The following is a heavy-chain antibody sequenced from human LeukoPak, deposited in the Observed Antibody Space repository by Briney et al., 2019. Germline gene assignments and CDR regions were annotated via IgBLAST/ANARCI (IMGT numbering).Heavy chain of an antibody. V-gene: IGHV3-9*02. J-gene: IGHJ2*01. D-gene: IGHD2-21*02. CDR3: AKDYCGGDCYSGWYFEL. Sequence: GGSLRLSCAASGFTSDDYAMHWVRQAPGKGLEWVSGISYNSDTIAYADSVKSRFTISRDNAKNSLYLQMNSLSAEDTALYYCAKDYCGGDCYSGWYFELWGRGTLVTVSS. CDR1: GFTSDDYA. CDR2: ISYNSDTI.